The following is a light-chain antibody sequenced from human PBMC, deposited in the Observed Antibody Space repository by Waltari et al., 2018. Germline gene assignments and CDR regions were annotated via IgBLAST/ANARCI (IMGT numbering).Light chain of an antibody. J-gene: IGKJ2*01. CDR1: QSISNW. CDR2: KAS. Sequence: DIQMTQSPSSLSAFVGDTVTITCRASQSISNWLAWYQQKPGKPPILLIYKASILKSGVPSRFSGSGSGTQFTLTISSLQPGDVATYYCQQYNTYSSFDQGTNLEIK. CDR3: QQYNTYSS. V-gene: IGKV1-5*03.